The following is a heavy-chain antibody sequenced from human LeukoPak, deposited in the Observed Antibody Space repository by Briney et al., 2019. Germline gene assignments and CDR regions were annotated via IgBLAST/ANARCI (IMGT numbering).Heavy chain of an antibody. CDR3: ASDYCSGGSCYWGRFDY. D-gene: IGHD2-15*01. J-gene: IGHJ4*02. Sequence: ASVKVSCKASGYTFTGYYMHWVRQAPGQGLEWMGWINTNTGNPTYAQGFTGRFVFSLDTSVSTAYLQISSLKAEDTAVYYCASDYCSGGSCYWGRFDYWGQGTLVTVSS. V-gene: IGHV7-4-1*02. CDR1: GYTFTGYY. CDR2: INTNTGNP.